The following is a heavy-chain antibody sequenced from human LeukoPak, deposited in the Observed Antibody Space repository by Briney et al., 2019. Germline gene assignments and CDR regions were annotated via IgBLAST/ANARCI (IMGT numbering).Heavy chain of an antibody. D-gene: IGHD3-10*01. CDR3: ARTITIRGLTFDY. CDR2: IYYSGNT. V-gene: IGHV4-59*01. CDR1: GGSFSTYY. J-gene: IGHJ4*02. Sequence: ETLSLTCTVSGGSFSTYYWSWIRQPPGKGLEWLGYIYYSGNTNYNPSLKSRVTISVDTSKNQFSLSLNSVTAADTAVYYCARTITIRGLTFDYWGQGTLVTVSS.